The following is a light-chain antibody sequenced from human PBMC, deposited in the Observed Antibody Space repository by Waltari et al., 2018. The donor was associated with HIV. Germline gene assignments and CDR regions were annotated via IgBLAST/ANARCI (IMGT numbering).Light chain of an antibody. V-gene: IGLV2-8*01. Sequence: QSALTQPPSASGSPGQSVTISCTGTSSDVGAYNLVSWYQQRPGEAPKLMIYEVTNRPSGVPARFSGSKSGNTASLTVSGLQAEDEADYYCSSYAGSATLAFGGGTKLTVL. CDR3: SSYAGSATLA. CDR2: EVT. J-gene: IGLJ2*01. CDR1: SSDVGAYNL.